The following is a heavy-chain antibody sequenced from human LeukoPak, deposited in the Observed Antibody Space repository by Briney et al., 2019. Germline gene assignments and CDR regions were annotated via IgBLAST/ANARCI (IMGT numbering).Heavy chain of an antibody. CDR1: GFTFSSYS. J-gene: IGHJ6*03. CDR3: ARVYYDILTGYFYYYMDV. V-gene: IGHV3-21*01. CDR2: ISSSSSYI. D-gene: IGHD3-9*01. Sequence: GSLRLSCAASGFTFSSYSMNWVRQAPGKGLEWVSSISSSSSYIYYADSVKGRFTISRDNAKNSLYLQMNSLRAEDTAVYYCARVYYDILTGYFYYYMDVWGKGTTVTVSS.